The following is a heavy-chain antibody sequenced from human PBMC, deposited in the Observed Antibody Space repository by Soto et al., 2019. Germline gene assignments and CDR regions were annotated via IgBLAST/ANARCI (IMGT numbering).Heavy chain of an antibody. V-gene: IGHV3-74*01. CDR2: IKTDGSII. Sequence: EVQLVESGGGLVQPGGSLRLSCAASGFSFSSYWMHWVSQAPGKGLVWVSRIKTDGSIITYADSVKGRFTISIDNAKNTLYLQMNTLRAEDTAVYYCARLRQGAWYFDLWGRGTLVSVSS. CDR3: ARLRQGAWYFDL. J-gene: IGHJ2*01. D-gene: IGHD3-16*01. CDR1: GFSFSSYW.